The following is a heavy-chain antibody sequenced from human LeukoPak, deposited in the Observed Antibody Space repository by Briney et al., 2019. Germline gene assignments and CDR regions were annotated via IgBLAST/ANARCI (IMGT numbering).Heavy chain of an antibody. CDR2: IGTSSSTI. Sequence: GGSLRLSCAASGFTFSTYTMNWVRQPPGKGLEWVSNIGTSSSTIYYADSVKGRFTISRDNAKNSLYLQMNSLRADDTAVYYCARFAAGDSYYYYMDVWGKGTTVTVSS. V-gene: IGHV3-48*01. CDR1: GFTFSTYT. D-gene: IGHD3-10*01. CDR3: ARFAAGDSYYYYMDV. J-gene: IGHJ6*03.